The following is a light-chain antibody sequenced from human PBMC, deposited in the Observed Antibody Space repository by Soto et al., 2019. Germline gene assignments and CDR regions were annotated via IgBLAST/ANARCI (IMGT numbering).Light chain of an antibody. CDR3: QAYDGSLSGPVV. J-gene: IGLJ2*01. CDR1: RSNIGAGFD. V-gene: IGLV1-40*01. Sequence: QSVLTQPPSVSGAPGQRVTISCTGTRSNIGAGFDVHWYQQLPGTAPKLLIYDNNNRPPGVPDLFSGSKSGTSASLAITGLQAEDEADYYCQAYDGSLSGPVVFGGGTKVTVL. CDR2: DNN.